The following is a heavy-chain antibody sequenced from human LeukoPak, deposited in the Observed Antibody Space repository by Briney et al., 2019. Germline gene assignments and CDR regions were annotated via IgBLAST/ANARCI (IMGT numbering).Heavy chain of an antibody. D-gene: IGHD2-21*01. J-gene: IGHJ4*02. CDR1: GFTFSSYW. V-gene: IGHV3-7*01. Sequence: GGSLRLSCAASGFTFSSYWMSWVRQAPGKGLEWVANIKQDGSEKYYVDSVKGRFTISRDNAKNSLYLQMNSLRAEDTAVYYCARVGEEGTYYFDYWGQGTLVTVSS. CDR3: ARVGEEGTYYFDY. CDR2: IKQDGSEK.